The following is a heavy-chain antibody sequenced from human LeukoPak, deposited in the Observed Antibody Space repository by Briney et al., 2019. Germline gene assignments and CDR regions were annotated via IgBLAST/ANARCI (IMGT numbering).Heavy chain of an antibody. CDR2: IYPDDSET. V-gene: IGHV5-51*01. D-gene: IGHD3-10*01. CDR1: GYTFTNYW. J-gene: IGHJ5*02. Sequence: GESLKISCKGGGYTFTNYWIVWVRQMPGKGLEWMGVIYPDDSETKYSPSFQGQVTISADKSIGTAYLQWSALKASDSAMYYCARLGVKMVRVVSLKRSGGHWFDPWGQGTLVTVSS. CDR3: ARLGVKMVRVVSLKRSGGHWFDP.